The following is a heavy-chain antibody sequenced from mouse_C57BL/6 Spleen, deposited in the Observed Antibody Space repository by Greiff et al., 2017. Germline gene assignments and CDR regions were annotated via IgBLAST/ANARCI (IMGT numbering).Heavy chain of an antibody. CDR3: ARGGSDFGSSYAY. D-gene: IGHD1-1*01. CDR1: GYTFTSYW. CDR2: IDPSDSET. V-gene: IGHV1-52*01. Sequence: QVQLQQPGAELVRPGSSVKLSCKASGYTFTSYWMHWVKQRPIQGLEWIGNIDPSDSETHYNQKFKDKATLTVDKSSSTAYMQLSSLTSEDSAVYYCARGGSDFGSSYAYWGQGTTLTVSS. J-gene: IGHJ2*01.